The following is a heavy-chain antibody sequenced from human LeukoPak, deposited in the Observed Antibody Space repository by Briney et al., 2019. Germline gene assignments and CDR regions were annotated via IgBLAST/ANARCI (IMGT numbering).Heavy chain of an antibody. D-gene: IGHD6-13*01. J-gene: IGHJ6*03. V-gene: IGHV4-59*01. CDR3: ARFGREAAAGTIYYYYYYMDV. CDR2: IYYSGST. CDR1: GGSISSYY. Sequence: SETLSLTCTVSGGSISSYYWSWIRQPPGKGLEWIGYIYYSGSTNYNPSLKSRVTISVDTSKNQFSLKLSSVTAADTAVYYCARFGREAAAGTIYYYYYYMDVWGKGTTVTVSS.